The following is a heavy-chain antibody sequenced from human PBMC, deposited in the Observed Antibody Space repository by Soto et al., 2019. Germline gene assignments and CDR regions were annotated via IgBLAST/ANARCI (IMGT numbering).Heavy chain of an antibody. Sequence: GGSLRLSCAASGFTVSSNYMSWVRQAPGKGLEWVSVIYSGGSTYYADSVKGRFTISRDNSKNTLYLRMNSLRAEDTAVYYCGRSFHRLRWYYYYMDVWGKGTTVTVSS. V-gene: IGHV3-66*01. D-gene: IGHD2-15*01. CDR2: IYSGGST. CDR1: GFTVSSNY. J-gene: IGHJ6*03. CDR3: GRSFHRLRWYYYYMDV.